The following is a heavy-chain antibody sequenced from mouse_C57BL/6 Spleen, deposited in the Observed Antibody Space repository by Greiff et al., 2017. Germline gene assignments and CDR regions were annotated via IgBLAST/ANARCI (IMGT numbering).Heavy chain of an antibody. CDR3: ARYDYDEGPWFAY. CDR2: INPSSGDT. Sequence: VQLQQSGAELAKPGASVKLSCKASGYTFTSYWMHWVKQRPGQGLEWIGAINPSSGDTRYNQKFKDKATLTADKSASTAYMQLSSLTYEDSAVYYCARYDYDEGPWFAYWGQGTLVTVSA. J-gene: IGHJ3*01. V-gene: IGHV1-7*01. CDR1: GYTFTSYW. D-gene: IGHD2-4*01.